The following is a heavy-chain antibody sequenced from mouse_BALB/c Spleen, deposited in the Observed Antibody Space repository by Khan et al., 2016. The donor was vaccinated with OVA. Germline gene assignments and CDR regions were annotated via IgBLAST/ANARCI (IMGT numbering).Heavy chain of an antibody. Sequence: EVQLQESGPGLVKPSQSLSLTCTVTGYSITSDYAWNWIRQFPGNKLERMGFISYSGNTNYNPSLKSRISITRDTSKNQFFLQLNSVTTEDTATYYWARVYGGDFDYWGQGTTLTVSS. D-gene: IGHD1-1*01. CDR1: GYSITSDYA. CDR2: ISYSGNT. CDR3: ARVYGGDFDY. J-gene: IGHJ2*01. V-gene: IGHV3-2*02.